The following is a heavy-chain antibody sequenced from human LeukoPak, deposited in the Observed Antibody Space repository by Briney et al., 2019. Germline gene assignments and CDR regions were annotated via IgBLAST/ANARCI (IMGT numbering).Heavy chain of an antibody. V-gene: IGHV3-20*04. CDR1: GFTFDDYG. CDR3: ARDSDLPRKTLVTSHLEY. D-gene: IGHD2-2*01. Sequence: GGSLRLSCAASGFTFDDYGMSWVRQAPGKGLEWVSGINWNGGSTGYADSVKSRFTISRDNAKNSLYLQMNSLRAEDTALYYCARDSDLPRKTLVTSHLEYWGQGTLVTVSS. J-gene: IGHJ4*02. CDR2: INWNGGST.